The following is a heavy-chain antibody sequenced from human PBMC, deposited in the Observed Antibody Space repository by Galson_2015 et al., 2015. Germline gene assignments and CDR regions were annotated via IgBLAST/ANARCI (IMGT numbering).Heavy chain of an antibody. CDR3: ARDANEWELPEYAFDI. J-gene: IGHJ3*02. CDR1: GGTFSSYA. V-gene: IGHV1-69*10. D-gene: IGHD1-26*01. Sequence: SVKVSCKASGGTFSSYAISWVRQAPGQGLEWMGGIIPIFGIANYAQKFQGRVTITADKSTSTAYMELSSLRSEDTAVYYCARDANEWELPEYAFDIWGQGTMVTVSS. CDR2: IIPIFGIA.